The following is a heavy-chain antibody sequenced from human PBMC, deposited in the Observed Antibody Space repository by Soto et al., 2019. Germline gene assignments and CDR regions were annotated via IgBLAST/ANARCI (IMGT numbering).Heavy chain of an antibody. V-gene: IGHV4-31*03. CDR2: IYYSGST. J-gene: IGHJ5*02. CDR1: GGSISSCGYY. CDR3: ARGGDSTLFDP. D-gene: IGHD3-10*01. Sequence: TLSLTCTVSGGSISSCGYYWSWIRQHPGKGLEWIGYIYYSGSTYYNPSLKSRVTISVDTSKNQFSLKLSSVTAADTAVYYCARGGDSTLFDPWGQGTLVTVAS.